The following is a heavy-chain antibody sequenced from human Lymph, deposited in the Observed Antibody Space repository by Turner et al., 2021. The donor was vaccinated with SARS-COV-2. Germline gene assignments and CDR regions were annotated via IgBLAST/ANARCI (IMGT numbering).Heavy chain of an antibody. J-gene: IGHJ4*02. Sequence: QVQLQESGPGLVKPSETLSLTCTVSGGSISSYYWSWIRQPPGKGLEWIGYIYYSGSPNYNPSLKSRVTISVDTSKNQFSLRLSSVTAADTAVYYCARGFDYWGQGTLVTVSS. CDR1: GGSISSYY. CDR2: IYYSGSP. CDR3: ARGFDY. V-gene: IGHV4-59*08.